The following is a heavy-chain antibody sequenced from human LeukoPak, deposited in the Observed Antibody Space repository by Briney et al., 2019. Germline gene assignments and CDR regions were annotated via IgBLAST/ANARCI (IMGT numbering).Heavy chain of an antibody. D-gene: IGHD7-27*01. CDR2: TRPDKDDK. CDR1: GFRSSNYG. Sequence: GGSLRLSCTMSGFRSSNYGLYWVRQAPDKGLEWVAFTRPDKDDKYYSDSVRGRFTISRDNPKNTLYLQMDSLRVEDTALYFCAKGVSEWGNLGNWGQGTLVTVSS. J-gene: IGHJ4*02. V-gene: IGHV3-30*02. CDR3: AKGVSEWGNLGN.